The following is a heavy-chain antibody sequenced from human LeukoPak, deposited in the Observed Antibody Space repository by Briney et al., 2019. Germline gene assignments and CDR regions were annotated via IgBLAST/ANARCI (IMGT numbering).Heavy chain of an antibody. V-gene: IGHV3-30*02. Sequence: GGSLRLSCAASGFTFSNAWMTWVRQAPGKGLEWVAVIWYDGSNKYYADSVKGRFTISRDNSKNTLYLQMNSLRAEDTAVYYCAKDLVFGVVNTSRNWFDPWGQGTLVTVSS. CDR1: GFTFSNAW. CDR2: IWYDGSNK. D-gene: IGHD3-3*01. CDR3: AKDLVFGVVNTSRNWFDP. J-gene: IGHJ5*02.